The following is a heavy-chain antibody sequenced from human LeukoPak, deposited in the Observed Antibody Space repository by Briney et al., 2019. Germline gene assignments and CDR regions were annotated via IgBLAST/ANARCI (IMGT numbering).Heavy chain of an antibody. V-gene: IGHV1-2*02. CDR2: INPKSGGT. Sequence: ASVKVSCKASGYTFTSYGISWVRQAPGQGLEGMGWINPKSGGTNYAQKFQGRVTMTRDTSINTGYMELSGLTFDDTAVYYCAREGWGNYYMDVWGKGTTVTVSS. CDR3: AREGWGNYYMDV. J-gene: IGHJ6*03. CDR1: GYTFTSYG. D-gene: IGHD2-8*02.